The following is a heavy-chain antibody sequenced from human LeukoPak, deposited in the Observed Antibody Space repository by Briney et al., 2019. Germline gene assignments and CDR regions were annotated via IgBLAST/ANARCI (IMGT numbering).Heavy chain of an antibody. V-gene: IGHV1-2*02. Sequence: ASVKVPCKASGYTFTTYYMHWVRQAPGQGLEWMGWINPNSGGTNYAQKFQGRVTMTRDTSISTAYMELSRLRSDDTALYYCARVSSFDYLYYFDYWGQGTLVTVSS. CDR3: ARVSSFDYLYYFDY. J-gene: IGHJ4*02. D-gene: IGHD3-9*01. CDR2: INPNSGGT. CDR1: GYTFTTYY.